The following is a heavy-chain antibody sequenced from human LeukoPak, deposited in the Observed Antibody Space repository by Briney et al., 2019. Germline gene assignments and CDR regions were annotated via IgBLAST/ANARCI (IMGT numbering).Heavy chain of an antibody. V-gene: IGHV3-23*01. Sequence: GGTLRLSCVASGFTYSHYGMNWVRQAPGKGLEWVSGITSDYRGIYYADSVKGRFTISRDNSKNTIYVQMNSLRAEDTAIYYCAKRSSTSSGYFDFWGRGPLVTVSS. CDR2: ITSDYRGI. CDR1: GFTYSHYG. D-gene: IGHD3-22*01. CDR3: AKRSSTSSGYFDF. J-gene: IGHJ4*02.